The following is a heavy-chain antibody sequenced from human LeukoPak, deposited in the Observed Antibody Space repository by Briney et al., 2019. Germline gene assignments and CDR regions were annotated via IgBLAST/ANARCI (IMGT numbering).Heavy chain of an antibody. CDR2: INPNSGGT. D-gene: IGHD3-9*01. V-gene: IGHV1-2*02. J-gene: IGHJ6*02. CDR3: AREPKDYDILTQHQYYYSGMDV. CDR1: GYTFTSYG. Sequence: ASVKVSCKASGYTFTSYGVSWVRQAPGQGLEWMGWINPNSGGTNYPQKFQGRVTMTRDTSISTAYMELSSLRSDDTAVYYCAREPKDYDILTQHQYYYSGMDVWGQGTTVTVSS.